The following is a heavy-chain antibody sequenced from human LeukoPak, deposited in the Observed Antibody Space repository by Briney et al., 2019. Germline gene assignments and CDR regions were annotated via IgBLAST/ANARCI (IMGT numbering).Heavy chain of an antibody. CDR2: ISGSGDGA. CDR3: AKALSASCCMAIDS. D-gene: IGHD2-8*01. J-gene: IGHJ4*02. V-gene: IGHV3-23*01. CDR1: GFAFTNYA. Sequence: GGSLRLSCAASGFAFTNYAMNWVRQAPGKGLEWVSAISGSGDGAFYTSSVKGRFTISRDNSKNTLYLQMNSLRAEDTALYYCAKALSASCCMAIDSWGQGTLVTVSS.